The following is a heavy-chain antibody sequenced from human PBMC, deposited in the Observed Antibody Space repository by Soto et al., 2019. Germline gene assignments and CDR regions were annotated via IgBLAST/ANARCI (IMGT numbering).Heavy chain of an antibody. V-gene: IGHV3-66*01. CDR2: ISSGGST. CDR3: ARDTLGGAYDFLH. J-gene: IGHJ4*02. D-gene: IGHD3-3*01. Sequence: EVQLVESGGGWVQPGGSPRLSCAASGFTVSNLYMTWVRQAPGKGLQWVAVISSGGSTYYADSVKGRFTISRDNSKNTLYLEMNSLRAEDTAVYYCARDTLGGAYDFLHGGQGTLVTVSS. CDR1: GFTVSNLY.